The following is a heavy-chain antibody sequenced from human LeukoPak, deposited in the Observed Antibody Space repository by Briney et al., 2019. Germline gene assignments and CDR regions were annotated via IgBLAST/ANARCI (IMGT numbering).Heavy chain of an antibody. CDR2: IFISAGT. D-gene: IGHD1-26*01. Sequence: SENLSLTCTGAGGSISNYFWSWIRQAPGKGLEGVGYIFISAGTNYNPSLKSRVTMSEDRSKNQFSLELSSVTPAYTAVYYCARLADTTVATYYLDYWGQGTLVTVSS. CDR3: ARLADTTVATYYLDY. CDR1: GGSISNYF. J-gene: IGHJ4*02. V-gene: IGHV4-4*09.